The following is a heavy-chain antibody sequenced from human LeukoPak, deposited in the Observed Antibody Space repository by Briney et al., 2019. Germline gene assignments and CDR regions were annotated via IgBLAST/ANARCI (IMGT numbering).Heavy chain of an antibody. V-gene: IGHV4-39*07. J-gene: IGHJ4*02. Sequence: PSETLSLTCTVSGYSISSSSYYWGWIRQPPGKGLEWIGSIYYSGSTYYNPSLKSRVTISVDTSKNQFSLKLSSVTAADTAVYYCARRPGRVLDYWGQGTLVTVSS. D-gene: IGHD2/OR15-2a*01. CDR3: ARRPGRVLDY. CDR1: GYSISSSSYY. CDR2: IYYSGST.